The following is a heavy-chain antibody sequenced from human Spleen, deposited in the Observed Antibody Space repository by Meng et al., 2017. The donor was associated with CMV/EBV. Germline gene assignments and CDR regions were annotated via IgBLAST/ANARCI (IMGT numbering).Heavy chain of an antibody. CDR1: GYTSTGYY. Sequence: VQLVQSGAEVKKPWASVKVSCKATGYTSTGYYMDWVRQAPGQGLEWMGWINPNSGGTNYAQKFQGRVTMTRDTSISTAYMELSRLRSDDTAVYYCARDEGVEMASYFDYWGQGTLVTVSS. CDR2: INPNSGGT. V-gene: IGHV1-2*02. CDR3: ARDEGVEMASYFDY. J-gene: IGHJ4*02. D-gene: IGHD5-24*01.